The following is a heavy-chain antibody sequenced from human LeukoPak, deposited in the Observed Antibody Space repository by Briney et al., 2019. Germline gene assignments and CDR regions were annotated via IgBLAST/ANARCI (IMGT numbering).Heavy chain of an antibody. CDR1: GGSISSHY. CDR3: ARLVGGTGYFDY. CDR2: IYYSGTT. J-gene: IGHJ4*02. Sequence: SETLSLTCAVSGGSISSHYWSWIRQPPGKGLEWIGYIYYSGTTNYSPSLKSRVTVSVDTSKTQFSLKLSSVTAADTAVYYCARLVGGTGYFDYWGQGALVTVSS. D-gene: IGHD3-9*01. V-gene: IGHV4-59*11.